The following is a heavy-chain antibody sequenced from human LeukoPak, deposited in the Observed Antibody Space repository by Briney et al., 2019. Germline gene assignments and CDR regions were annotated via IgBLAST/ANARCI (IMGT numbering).Heavy chain of an antibody. V-gene: IGHV4-34*01. Sequence: SETLSLTCAVYGGSFSGYYWSWIRQPPGKGLEWIGEINHSGSTNYNPSLKSRVTISVDTSKNQFSLKLSSVTAADTAVYYCARVHPPRITMVRGGLWNWFGPWGQGTLVTVSS. CDR1: GGSFSGYY. CDR3: ARVHPPRITMVRGGLWNWFGP. D-gene: IGHD3-10*01. J-gene: IGHJ5*02. CDR2: INHSGST.